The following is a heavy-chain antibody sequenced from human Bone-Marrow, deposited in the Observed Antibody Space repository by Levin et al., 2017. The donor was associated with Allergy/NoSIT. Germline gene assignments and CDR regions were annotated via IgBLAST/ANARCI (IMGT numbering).Heavy chain of an antibody. J-gene: IGHJ1*01. D-gene: IGHD2-15*01. CDR3: ASSSGGVTNEYFQH. CDR2: IYYSEST. Sequence: SQTLSLTCNVSGASINSFFWTWIRQSPGKGLEWIGYIYYSESTNYNPSLMSRVTISIDTSKSQVSLRLKSVTAADTAVYYCASSSGGVTNEYFQHWGQGTLVTVSS. V-gene: IGHV4-59*12. CDR1: GASINSFF.